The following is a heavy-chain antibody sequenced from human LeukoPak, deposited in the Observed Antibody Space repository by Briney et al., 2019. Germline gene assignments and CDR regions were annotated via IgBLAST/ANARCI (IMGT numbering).Heavy chain of an antibody. Sequence: GASVKVSCKASGGTFSSYAISWVRQAPGQGLEWIGRIIPILGIANYAQKFQGRVTITADKSTSTAYMELSSLRSEDTAVYYCARGAVAGLSYYFDYWGQGTLVTVSS. V-gene: IGHV1-69*04. J-gene: IGHJ4*02. CDR3: ARGAVAGLSYYFDY. CDR2: IIPILGIA. D-gene: IGHD6-19*01. CDR1: GGTFSSYA.